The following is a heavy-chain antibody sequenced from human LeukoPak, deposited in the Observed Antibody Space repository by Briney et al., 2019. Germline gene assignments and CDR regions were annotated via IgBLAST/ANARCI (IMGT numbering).Heavy chain of an antibody. Sequence: GGSLRLSCAASGFTFSSYWMSWVRQAPGEGLEWVANIKQDGSEKYYVDSVKGRFTISRDNAKNSLYLQMNSLRAEDTAVYYCARDVQIRRDGYINWGQGTLVTVSS. V-gene: IGHV3-7*01. J-gene: IGHJ4*02. CDR1: GFTFSSYW. CDR2: IKQDGSEK. CDR3: ARDVQIRRDGYIN. D-gene: IGHD5-24*01.